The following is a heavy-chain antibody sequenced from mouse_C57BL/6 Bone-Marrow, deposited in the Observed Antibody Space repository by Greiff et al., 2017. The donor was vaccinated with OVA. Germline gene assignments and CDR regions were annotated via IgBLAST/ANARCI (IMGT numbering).Heavy chain of an antibody. CDR1: GFSLTSYA. J-gene: IGHJ1*03. CDR3: ARTIHYYGSSSYWYFDV. CDR2: IWTGGGT. V-gene: IGHV2-9-1*01. Sequence: VKLVESGPGLVAPSQSLSITCTVSGFSLTSYAISWVRQPPGKGLEWLGVIWTGGGTNYNSALKSRLSISKDNSKSQVFLKMNSLQTDDTARYYCARTIHYYGSSSYWYFDVWGTGTTVTVSS. D-gene: IGHD1-1*01.